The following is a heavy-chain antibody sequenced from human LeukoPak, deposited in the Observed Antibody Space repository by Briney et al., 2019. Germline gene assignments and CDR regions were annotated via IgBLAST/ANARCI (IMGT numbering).Heavy chain of an antibody. V-gene: IGHV3-7*03. J-gene: IGHJ4*02. CDR2: IREERGQE. D-gene: IGHD3-22*01. CDR1: GLTVSNHW. Sequence: GGSLRLSCVASGLTVSNHWMSWVRQAPGKGLEWVANIREERGQEYYVDSVKGRFTISKNSAKNSLYLQMNSLRAEDTAVYYCAKDREYDDSCDYNGWGQGTLVTVSS. CDR3: AKDREYDDSCDYNG.